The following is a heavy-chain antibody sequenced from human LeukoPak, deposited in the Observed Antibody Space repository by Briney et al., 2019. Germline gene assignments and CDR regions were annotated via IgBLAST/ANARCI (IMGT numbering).Heavy chain of an antibody. V-gene: IGHV4-59*01. D-gene: IGHD3-9*01. J-gene: IGHJ6*02. CDR3: ARDRVLRYFDWLDNFYYYYGMDV. CDR1: GGSISSYY. Sequence: SSETLSLTCTVSGGSISSYYWSCIRQPPGKGLEWIEYIYYSGSTNYNPSLKSRVTISVDTSKNQFSLKLSSVTAADTAVYYCARDRVLRYFDWLDNFYYYYGMDVWGQGTTVTVSS. CDR2: IYYSGST.